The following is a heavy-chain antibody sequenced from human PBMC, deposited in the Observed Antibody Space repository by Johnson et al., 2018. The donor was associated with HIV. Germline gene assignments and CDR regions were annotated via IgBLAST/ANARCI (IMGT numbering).Heavy chain of an antibody. CDR3: ASWNIAARPVGAFDI. CDR1: GFTFSSFA. V-gene: IGHV3-NL1*01. CDR2: IYSGGST. Sequence: QVQLVQSGGGVVQPGRSLRLSCAASGFTFSSFAMHWVRQAPGKGLEWVAVIYSGGSTYYADSVKGRFTISRDNSKNTLYLQMNSLRAEDTAVYYCASWNIAARPVGAFDIGGQWTRVTVSS. D-gene: IGHD6-25*01. J-gene: IGHJ3*02.